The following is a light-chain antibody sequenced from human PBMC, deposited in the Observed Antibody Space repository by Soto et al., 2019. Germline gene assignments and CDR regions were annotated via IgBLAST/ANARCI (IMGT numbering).Light chain of an antibody. Sequence: DIQMTQSPSTLSASVGDRVTITCRASQSISDSLGWYQQKPGKAPKLLIYEASSLKSGVPSRFSGSRSGTEYTLTISSLQPDDFATYYCQQYNGYWTFVQGTKVEIK. J-gene: IGKJ1*01. CDR1: QSISDS. CDR2: EAS. CDR3: QQYNGYWT. V-gene: IGKV1-5*03.